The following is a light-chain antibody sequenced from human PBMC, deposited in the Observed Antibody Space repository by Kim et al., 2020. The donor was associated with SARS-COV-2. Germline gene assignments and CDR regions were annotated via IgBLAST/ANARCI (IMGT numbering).Light chain of an antibody. Sequence: PGDRATLSCRASQSVKNNLAWYQQKPGQAPRLLIYGASTRATGIPARFSAGGSGTEFILTISSLQSEDFAVYYCLQYYNWPPWTFGQGTKVDIK. V-gene: IGKV3-15*01. J-gene: IGKJ1*01. CDR1: QSVKNN. CDR3: LQYYNWPPWT. CDR2: GAS.